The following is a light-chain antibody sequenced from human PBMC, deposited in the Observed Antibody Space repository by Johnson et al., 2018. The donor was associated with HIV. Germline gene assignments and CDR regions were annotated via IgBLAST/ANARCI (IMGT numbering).Light chain of an antibody. Sequence: QSVLTQPPSVSAAPGQKVTISCSGSSSNIGNNYVSWYQQLPGTAPKLLIYENNKRPSGIPDRFSGSKSGTSATLGITGLQTGDEADYYFGTWDSSLSALYVFGTGTKVTVL. CDR3: GTWDSSLSALYV. V-gene: IGLV1-51*02. CDR2: ENN. CDR1: SSNIGNNY. J-gene: IGLJ1*01.